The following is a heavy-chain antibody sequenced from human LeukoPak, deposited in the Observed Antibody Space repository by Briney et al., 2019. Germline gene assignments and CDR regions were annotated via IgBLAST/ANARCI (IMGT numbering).Heavy chain of an antibody. V-gene: IGHV3-74*01. CDR3: ARDLNGDYYYYGMDV. D-gene: IGHD4-17*01. J-gene: IGHJ6*02. CDR1: GFTFSSYW. Sequence: GGSLRLSCAASGFTFSSYWMHWVRQAPGKGLVWVSRISSDGSTVYADFVKGRFTISRDNAKNPLYLQMNSLRAEDTAVYYCARDLNGDYYYYGMDVWGQGTTVTVSS. CDR2: ISSDGST.